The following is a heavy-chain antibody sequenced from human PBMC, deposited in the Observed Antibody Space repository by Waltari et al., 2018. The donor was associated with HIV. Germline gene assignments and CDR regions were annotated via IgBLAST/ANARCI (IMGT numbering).Heavy chain of an antibody. CDR2: MYSDGTT. D-gene: IGHD1-1*01. J-gene: IGHJ4*02. V-gene: IGHV3-66*04. CDR1: GCTGSRRD. CDR3: ARQRNWNEDFDD. Sequence: EVQLVESGGDLVQPGGSLRLSCAASGCTGSRRDRRWVRQAPGEGLEWVSVMYSDGTTYYAGSVKGRFTISRDNSKNTLYLQMSSLRGEDTAVYYCARQRNWNEDFDDWGQGTLVTVSS.